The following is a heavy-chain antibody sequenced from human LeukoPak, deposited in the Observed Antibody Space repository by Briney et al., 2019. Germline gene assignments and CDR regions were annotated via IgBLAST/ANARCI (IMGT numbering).Heavy chain of an antibody. CDR3: ARALRFLEWLSGDDAFDI. Sequence: ASVKVSCKASGYTFTSYDINWVRQATGQGLEWMGWMNPNSGNTGYAQKFQGRVTITRNTSISTAYMELSSLRSEDTAVYYCARALRFLEWLSGDDAFDIWGQGTMVTVSS. V-gene: IGHV1-8*03. CDR1: GYTFTSYD. J-gene: IGHJ3*02. D-gene: IGHD3-3*01. CDR2: MNPNSGNT.